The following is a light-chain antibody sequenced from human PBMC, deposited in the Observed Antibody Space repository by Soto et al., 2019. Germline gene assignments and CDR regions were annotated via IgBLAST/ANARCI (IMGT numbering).Light chain of an antibody. V-gene: IGKV1-33*01. CDR1: QDITNY. CDR2: DAS. Sequence: DIQMTQSPSSLSASVGDRVTITCQASQDITNYLNWYQQKPGKAPRLLLYDASSLETGVPSRFSGSGSETDFTFTISSLQPEDIATYYCQHYDHLPITFGQGTRLEIK. J-gene: IGKJ5*01. CDR3: QHYDHLPIT.